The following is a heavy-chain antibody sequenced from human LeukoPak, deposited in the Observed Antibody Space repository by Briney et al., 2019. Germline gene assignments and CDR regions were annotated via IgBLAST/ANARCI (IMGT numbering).Heavy chain of an antibody. CDR1: GGSISSYY. D-gene: IGHD5-18*01. V-gene: IGHV4-59*01. CDR3: ARDGNSYGLDY. J-gene: IGHJ4*02. CDR2: IYYSGST. Sequence: PSETLSLTCTVSGGSISSYYWIWIRQPPGKGLEWIGYIYYSGSTNYNPSLKSRVTISVDTSKNQFSLKLSSVTAADTAVYYCARDGNSYGLDYWGQGTLVTVSS.